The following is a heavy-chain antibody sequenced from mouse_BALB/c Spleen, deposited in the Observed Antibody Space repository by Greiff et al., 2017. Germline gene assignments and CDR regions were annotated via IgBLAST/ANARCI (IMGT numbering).Heavy chain of an antibody. V-gene: IGHV14-3*02. J-gene: IGHJ2*01. CDR2: IDPANGNT. D-gene: IGHD1-1*01. CDR1: GFNIKDTY. CDR3: PPITPVVATEGYFDY. Sequence: VQLQQSGAELVKPGASVKLSCTASGFNIKDTYMHWVKQRPEQGLEWIGRIDPANGNTKYDPKFQGKATITADTSSNTAYLQLSSLTSEDTAVYYWPPITPVVATEGYFDYGGKGTTLPVSS.